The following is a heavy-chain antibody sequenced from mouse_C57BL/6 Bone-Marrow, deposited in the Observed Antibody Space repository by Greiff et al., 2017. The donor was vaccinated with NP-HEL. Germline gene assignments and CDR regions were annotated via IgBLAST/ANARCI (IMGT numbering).Heavy chain of an antibody. CDR1: GFTFSSYT. Sequence: EVMLVESGGGLVKPGGSLKLSCAASGFTFSSYTMSWVRQTPEKRLEWVATISGGGGNTYYPDSVKGRFTSSRDNAKNTLYLQMSSLRSEDTALYYCARQTTMVTPWFAYWGQGTLVTVSA. CDR2: ISGGGGNT. J-gene: IGHJ3*01. V-gene: IGHV5-9*01. CDR3: ARQTTMVTPWFAY. D-gene: IGHD2-2*01.